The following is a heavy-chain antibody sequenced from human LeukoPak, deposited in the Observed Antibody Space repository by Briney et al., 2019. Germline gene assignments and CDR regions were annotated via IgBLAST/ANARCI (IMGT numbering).Heavy chain of an antibody. CDR2: IIPIFGTA. V-gene: IGHV1-69*13. CDR1: GGTFSGYA. Sequence: SVKVSCKASGGTFSGYAISWVRQAPGQGLEWMGGIIPIFGTANYAQKFQGRVTITADESTSTAYMELSSLRSEDTAVYYCACQRGYCGSTSCYYYYINVWGKGTTVTISS. J-gene: IGHJ6*03. CDR3: ACQRGYCGSTSCYYYYINV. D-gene: IGHD2-2*01.